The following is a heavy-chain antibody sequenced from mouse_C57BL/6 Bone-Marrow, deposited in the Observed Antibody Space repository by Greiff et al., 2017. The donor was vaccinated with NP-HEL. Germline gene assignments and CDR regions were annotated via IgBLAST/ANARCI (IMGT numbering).Heavy chain of an antibody. Sequence: QVQLQQPGAELVRPGSSVKLSCKASGYTFTSYWMHWVKQRPIQGLEWIGNIDPSDSETHYNQKFKDKATLTVDKSSSTAYMQLSSLTSEDSAVYYFARKGLPYAMDYWGQGTSVTVSS. D-gene: IGHD5-5*01. J-gene: IGHJ4*01. V-gene: IGHV1-52*01. CDR1: GYTFTSYW. CDR3: ARKGLPYAMDY. CDR2: IDPSDSET.